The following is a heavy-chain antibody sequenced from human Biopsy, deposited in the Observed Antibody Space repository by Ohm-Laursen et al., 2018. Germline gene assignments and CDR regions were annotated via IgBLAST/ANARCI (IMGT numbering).Heavy chain of an antibody. J-gene: IGHJ6*02. CDR1: AITVNDHY. CDR2: LHDRGVT. V-gene: IGHV3-53*01. Sequence: SLRLSCAASAITVNDHYMSWVRQAPGKGLEWVSSLHDRGVTYYADSVKGRFTISGDNSKNTLYLQMNGLRAEDTAVYFCQGGHLPPGQFYGVDAWGQGTTVTVSS. D-gene: IGHD3-16*01. CDR3: QGGHLPPGQFYGVDA.